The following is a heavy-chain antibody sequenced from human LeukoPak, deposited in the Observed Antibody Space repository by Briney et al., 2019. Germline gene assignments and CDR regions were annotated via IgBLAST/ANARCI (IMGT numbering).Heavy chain of an antibody. CDR1: GFTFSSYA. Sequence: GSLRLSCAASGFTFSSYAMSWVRQAPVKGLEWVSAFSGSGSSTYYADSVKGRFSISRDFSKNTLYLQMNSLRAEDTAVYYCAKDRLGYSSGWFPFFDYWGQGTLVTVSS. J-gene: IGHJ4*02. V-gene: IGHV3-23*01. D-gene: IGHD6-19*01. CDR2: FSGSGSST. CDR3: AKDRLGYSSGWFPFFDY.